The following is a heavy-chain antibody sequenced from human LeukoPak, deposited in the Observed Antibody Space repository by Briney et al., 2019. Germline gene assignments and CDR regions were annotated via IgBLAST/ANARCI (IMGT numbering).Heavy chain of an antibody. Sequence: GGSLRLSCAASGFTFSSYWMHWVRQAPGKGLVWVSRINNDGSSTIYADSVKGRFTISRDNSKNTVYLQMNSLRGDDTAVYYCAKGGSITVMVVTPDAFDIWGQGTMVTVSS. D-gene: IGHD3-22*01. CDR3: AKGGSITVMVVTPDAFDI. CDR1: GFTFSSYW. CDR2: INNDGSST. V-gene: IGHV3-74*01. J-gene: IGHJ3*02.